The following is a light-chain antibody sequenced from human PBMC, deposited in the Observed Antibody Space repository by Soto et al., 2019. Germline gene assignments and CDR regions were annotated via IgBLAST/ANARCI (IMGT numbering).Light chain of an antibody. V-gene: IGKV3-15*01. J-gene: IGKJ1*01. CDR1: QSVSSN. CDR2: GAS. CDR3: QQYNNWPRT. Sequence: IVMTQSPATLSLSPGERSTLSCRASQSVSSNLGWYQQRPGQAPRLLIYGASTRATGIPARFSGSGSGTEFTLTISSLQSEDFAVYYCQQYNNWPRTFGQGTKVDIK.